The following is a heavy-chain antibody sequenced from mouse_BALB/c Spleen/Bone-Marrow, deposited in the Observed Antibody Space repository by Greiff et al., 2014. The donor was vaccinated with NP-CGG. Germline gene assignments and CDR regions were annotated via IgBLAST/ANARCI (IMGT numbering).Heavy chain of an antibody. CDR2: INPSIGYT. CDR1: GYIFTSYT. Sequence: QVQLQQSAAELARPGASVKLSCKASGYIFTSYTIQWIKQRPGQGLEWIGYINPSIGYTEYNQKFKDKSTLTADTASSTTYMQLSSLTSEDSAVYYCAREGTYYGYSDYWGQGTTLTVSS. J-gene: IGHJ2*01. V-gene: IGHV1-4*02. CDR3: AREGTYYGYSDY. D-gene: IGHD1-1*01.